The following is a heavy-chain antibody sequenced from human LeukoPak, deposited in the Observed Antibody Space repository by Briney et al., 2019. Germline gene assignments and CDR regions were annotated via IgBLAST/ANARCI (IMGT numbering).Heavy chain of an antibody. Sequence: GGSLRLSGAASGFTFSSYSMNWVRQAPGKGLEWVSSIDTSSRYIYYGDSVKGRFTISRDNAKNSLYLQMNSLRAEDTAVYYCARVHGAYPFDYWGQGTLVTVSS. D-gene: IGHD4/OR15-4a*01. CDR1: GFTFSSYS. CDR2: IDTSSRYI. J-gene: IGHJ4*02. V-gene: IGHV3-21*01. CDR3: ARVHGAYPFDY.